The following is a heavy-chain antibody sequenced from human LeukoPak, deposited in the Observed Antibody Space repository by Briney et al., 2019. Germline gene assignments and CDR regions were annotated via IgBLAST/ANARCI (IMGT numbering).Heavy chain of an antibody. CDR1: GFTFSSYW. J-gene: IGHJ4*02. D-gene: IGHD3-10*01. CDR2: ISSSSTYI. CDR3: ARDRSPGNFDY. Sequence: PGGSLRLSCAASGFTFSSYWMSWVRQAPGKGLEWVSSISSSSTYINYADSVKGRFTISRDNAKNSLYLQMNSLRAEDTAVYYCARDRSPGNFDYWGQGTLVTVSS. V-gene: IGHV3-21*01.